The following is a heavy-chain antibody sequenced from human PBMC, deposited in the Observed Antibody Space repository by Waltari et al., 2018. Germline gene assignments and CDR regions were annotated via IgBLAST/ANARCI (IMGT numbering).Heavy chain of an antibody. V-gene: IGHV3-23*03. CDR2: SYSGGST. CDR1: GFSFTSYA. Sequence: EVQLLESGGAFVQPVGSLSLSCAASGFSFTSYAMVWVRQAPGKGLEWDSMSYSGGSTYYADSVKGRFTVNRDNSKKTLYLEMHSLRTEDTAGYDCARTGRGNHYDSSDCKYWGQGTLVTVAS. D-gene: IGHD3-22*01. J-gene: IGHJ1*01. CDR3: ARTGRGNHYDSSDCKY.